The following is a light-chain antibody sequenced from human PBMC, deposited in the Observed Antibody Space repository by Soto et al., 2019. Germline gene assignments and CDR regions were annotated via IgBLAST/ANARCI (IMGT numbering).Light chain of an antibody. CDR2: DVS. J-gene: IGKJ4*01. CDR1: QSVSSY. Sequence: EIVFTQSPATLSLSPGERATLSCRASQSVSSYLAWYQQKPGQAPRLLIYDVSNRATGIPARFSGSGSGTDFTLTISSXEPEDFAVYYCQQRSNWPLTFGGGTKVDIK. CDR3: QQRSNWPLT. V-gene: IGKV3-11*01.